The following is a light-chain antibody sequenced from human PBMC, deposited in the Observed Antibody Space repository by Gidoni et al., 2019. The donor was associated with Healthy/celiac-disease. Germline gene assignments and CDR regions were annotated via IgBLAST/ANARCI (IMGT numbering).Light chain of an antibody. V-gene: IGKV1-5*01. CDR2: DAY. CDR3: QQYNSYSPT. J-gene: IGKJ1*01. CDR1: QSISSW. Sequence: DIPIPQSPSTLPASVGDRVTITCRASQSISSWLAWYQQKPGKAPKLLIYDAYSLESGVPSRFSGSGSGTEFTLTISSLQPDYFATYYCQQYNSYSPTFGQGTKVEIK.